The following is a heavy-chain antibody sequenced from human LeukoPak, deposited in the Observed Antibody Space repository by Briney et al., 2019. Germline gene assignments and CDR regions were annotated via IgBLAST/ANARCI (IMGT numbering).Heavy chain of an antibody. V-gene: IGHV3-23*01. Sequence: GGSLRLSCAASGFTFGSSAMSWVRQAPGKGPEWVSTFSRSGPDTYYADSVRGRFTIFRDNSKNTLYLQMNSLRAEDTAVYYCAKGSLGSWYYFDYWGQGTLVTVSS. CDR1: GFTFGSSA. CDR3: AKGSLGSWYYFDY. CDR2: FSRSGPDT. D-gene: IGHD6-13*01. J-gene: IGHJ4*02.